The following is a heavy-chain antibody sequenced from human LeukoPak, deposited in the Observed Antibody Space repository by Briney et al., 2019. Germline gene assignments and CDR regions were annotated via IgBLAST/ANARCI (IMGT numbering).Heavy chain of an antibody. CDR1: GYTFTGYY. V-gene: IGHV1-2*02. CDR2: INPNSGGT. J-gene: IGHJ4*02. Sequence: VSVKVSCKASGYTFTGYYMHWVRQAPGQGLEWMGWINPNSGGTNYAQKFQGRVTMTRDTSISTAYMELSRLRSDDTAVYYCARLKYSGSYVDLDYWGQGTLVTVSS. CDR3: ARLKYSGSYVDLDY. D-gene: IGHD1-26*01.